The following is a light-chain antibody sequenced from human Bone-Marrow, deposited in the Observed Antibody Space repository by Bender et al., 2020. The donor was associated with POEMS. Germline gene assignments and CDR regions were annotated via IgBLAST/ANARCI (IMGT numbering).Light chain of an antibody. J-gene: IGLJ3*02. CDR2: GNN. CDR1: SLRNYF. Sequence: SSGLTQDPAVSVALGQTVRITCQGDSLRNYFVSWYRQKPGQAPVLVIYGNNIRPSGIPDRFSGSNSGTSASLTITGAQAEDEADYHCNSRDSSGNRWVFGGGTKLTVL. V-gene: IGLV3-19*01. CDR3: NSRDSSGNRWV.